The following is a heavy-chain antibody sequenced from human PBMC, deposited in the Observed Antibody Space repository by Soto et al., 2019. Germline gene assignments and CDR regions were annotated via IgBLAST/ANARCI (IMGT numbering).Heavy chain of an antibody. CDR2: IYYSGST. CDR3: ARLTQEDTVVRGPLNWFDP. V-gene: IGHV4-39*01. Sequence: PSETLSLTCTVSGGSISSSSYYWGWIRQPPGQGLEWIGSIYYSGSTYYNPSLKSRVTISVDTSKNQFSLKLSSVTAADTAVYYCARLTQEDTVVRGPLNWFDPWGQGTLVTVSS. D-gene: IGHD3-10*01. J-gene: IGHJ5*02. CDR1: GGSISSSSYY.